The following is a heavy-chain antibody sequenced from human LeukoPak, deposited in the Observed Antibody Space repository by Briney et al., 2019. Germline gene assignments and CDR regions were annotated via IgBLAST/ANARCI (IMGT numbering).Heavy chain of an antibody. V-gene: IGHV3-30-3*01. D-gene: IGHD5-18*01. J-gene: IGHJ4*02. CDR2: ISYDGSNK. CDR3: ARDRQKIRTAMAAPRASNFDY. Sequence: GGSLRLSCAASGFTFSSYAMHWVRQAPGKGLEWVAVISYDGSNKYYADSVKGRFTISRDNSKNTLYLQMNSLRAEDTAVYYCARDRQKIRTAMAAPRASNFDYWGQGTLVTVSS. CDR1: GFTFSSYA.